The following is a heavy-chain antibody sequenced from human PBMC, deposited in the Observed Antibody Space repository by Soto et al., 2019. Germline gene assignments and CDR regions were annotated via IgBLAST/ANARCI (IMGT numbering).Heavy chain of an antibody. CDR3: ARHIVVVTSQGDAFDI. Sequence: KASATLSLTCTVSGGSVSSGSYYWSWIRQPPGKGLEWIGYIYYSGSTNYNPSLKSRVTISVDTSKNQFSLKLSSVTAADTAVYYCARHIVVVTSQGDAFDIWGQGTMVTVSS. CDR2: IYYSGST. J-gene: IGHJ3*02. D-gene: IGHD2-21*02. CDR1: GGSVSSGSYY. V-gene: IGHV4-61*01.